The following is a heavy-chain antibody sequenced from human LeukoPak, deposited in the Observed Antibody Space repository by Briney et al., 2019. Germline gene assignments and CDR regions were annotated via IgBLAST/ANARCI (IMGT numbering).Heavy chain of an antibody. Sequence: ASVKVSCKASGYTFTSYYMHWVRQAPGQGLEWMGIINSSGGSTSYAQKFQGRVTMTRDTSTSTVYMELSSLRSEDTAVYYCARDMGLGDTTHRAFDIWGQGTMVTVSS. J-gene: IGHJ3*02. CDR3: ARDMGLGDTTHRAFDI. CDR1: GYTFTSYY. V-gene: IGHV1-46*01. D-gene: IGHD3-10*01. CDR2: INSSGGST.